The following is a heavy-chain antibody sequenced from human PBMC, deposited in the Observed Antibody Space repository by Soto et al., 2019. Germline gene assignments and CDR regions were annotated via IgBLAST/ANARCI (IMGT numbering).Heavy chain of an antibody. D-gene: IGHD3-3*02. CDR3: ASQKLDVPAFFDY. J-gene: IGHJ4*02. Sequence: SETLSLTCTVSGDSISTDYWSWIRQSPGKGLEWIGFIYYGGSTNYNPSLKSRVTISVDTPKNQFSLKLSSVTAADTAVYYCASQKLDVPAFFDYWGQG. CDR2: IYYGGST. CDR1: GDSISTDY. V-gene: IGHV4-59*08.